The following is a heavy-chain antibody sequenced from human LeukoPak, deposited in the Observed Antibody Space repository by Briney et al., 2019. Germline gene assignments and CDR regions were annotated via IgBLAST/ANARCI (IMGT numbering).Heavy chain of an antibody. V-gene: IGHV3-30*02. Sequence: GGSLRLSCAASGFTFSSYGMHWVRQAPGKGLEWVALIRYDGSNKYYADSVKGRFTISRDNSKNTLYLQMNSLRAEDTAVYYCAKPYYDFWSGPKAEYFQHWGQGTLVTVSS. CDR1: GFTFSSYG. J-gene: IGHJ1*01. CDR2: IRYDGSNK. CDR3: AKPYYDFWSGPKAEYFQH. D-gene: IGHD3-3*01.